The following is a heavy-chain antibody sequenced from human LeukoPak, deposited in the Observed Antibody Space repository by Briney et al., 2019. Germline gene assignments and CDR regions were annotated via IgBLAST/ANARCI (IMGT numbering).Heavy chain of an antibody. Sequence: RGSLRLSCEASGFTFVSHAMYWVRQAPGKGLEWVAGIFGSGGSPHYADPVKGRFTISRDNSRNTVYLQINSLRAEDTAVYYCGKTTVGYSSGQKPAWPVDYWGQGTLVTVSS. D-gene: IGHD5-18*01. CDR2: IFGSGGSP. J-gene: IGHJ4*02. CDR1: GFTFVSHA. CDR3: GKTTVGYSSGQKPAWPVDY. V-gene: IGHV3-23*01.